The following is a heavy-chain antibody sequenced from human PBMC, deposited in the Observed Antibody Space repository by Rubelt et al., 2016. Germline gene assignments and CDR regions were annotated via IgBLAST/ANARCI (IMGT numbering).Heavy chain of an antibody. J-gene: IGHJ4*02. Sequence: DSEVFPFTISRDNSKNTLYLQMNSLRAEATAVYYCAKPTVTTFYDYWGQGTLVTVSS. CDR3: AKPTVTTFYDY. V-gene: IGHV3-30*02. D-gene: IGHD4-17*01.